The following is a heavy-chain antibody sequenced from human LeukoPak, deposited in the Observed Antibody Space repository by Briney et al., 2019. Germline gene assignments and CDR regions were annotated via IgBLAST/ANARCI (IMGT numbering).Heavy chain of an antibody. Sequence: SETLSLTCTVSGGSISSYYWSWIRQPPGKGLEWIGYIYYSGSTNYNSSLKSRVTILVDMSKNQFSLKLSSVTAADTAVYYCARGPPMTQYYYYYMDVWGKGNTVTISS. CDR1: GGSISSYY. J-gene: IGHJ6*03. CDR2: IYYSGST. V-gene: IGHV4-59*01. CDR3: ARGPPMTQYYYYYMDV.